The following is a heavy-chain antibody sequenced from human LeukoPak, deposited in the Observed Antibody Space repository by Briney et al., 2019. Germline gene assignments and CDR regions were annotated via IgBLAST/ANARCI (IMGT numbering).Heavy chain of an antibody. CDR2: LNPNSGAT. Sequence: ASVKVSCKASGYTFTSYGISWVRQAPGQGLEWMGWLNPNSGATNYAQKFQGRVTLTRDTSIRTAYMELTSLTSDDTAIYYCARGAGSSWFDYWGQGALVTVSS. CDR1: GYTFTSYG. J-gene: IGHJ4*02. V-gene: IGHV1-2*02. D-gene: IGHD6-13*01. CDR3: ARGAGSSWFDY.